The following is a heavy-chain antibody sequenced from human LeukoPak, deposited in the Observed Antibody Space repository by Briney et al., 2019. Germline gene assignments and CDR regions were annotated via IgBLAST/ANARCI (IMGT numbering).Heavy chain of an antibody. V-gene: IGHV3-9*01. Sequence: GGSLRLSCAASGFTFDDYAMHWVRQAPGKGLEWVSGISWNSDSKGYADTVKGRFTISRDNAKNSLYLQMNSLRAEDTALYYCAKDSFHEVVAATHYFDYWGQGTLVTVSS. D-gene: IGHD2-15*01. CDR3: AKDSFHEVVAATHYFDY. J-gene: IGHJ4*02. CDR2: ISWNSDSK. CDR1: GFTFDDYA.